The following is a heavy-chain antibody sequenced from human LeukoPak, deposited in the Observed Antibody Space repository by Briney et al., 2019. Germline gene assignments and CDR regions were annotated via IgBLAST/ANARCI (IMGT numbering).Heavy chain of an antibody. D-gene: IGHD5-12*01. CDR2: INPSGGST. Sequence: GASVKVSCKASGYTFTSYYIHWVRQAPGQGLEWMGIINPSGGSTSYAQKFQGRVTMTRDTSTSTVYMELSSLRSEDTAVYYCAGIVATIEAFDIWGPGTIVTVSS. CDR3: AGIVATIEAFDI. V-gene: IGHV1-46*01. J-gene: IGHJ3*02. CDR1: GYTFTSYY.